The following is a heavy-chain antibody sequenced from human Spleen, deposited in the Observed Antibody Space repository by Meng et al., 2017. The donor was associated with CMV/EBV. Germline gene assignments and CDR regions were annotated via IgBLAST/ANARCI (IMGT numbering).Heavy chain of an antibody. CDR1: GFTFSAYA. Sequence: GGSLRLSCAASGFTFSAYAMHWVRQAPGEGLNWLAVISFDGIHKYYPDPVKGRFTISRDNSQNSLYLQMNSLRAEDTAVYYCASGGYCSSTSCYPSYFDYWGQGTLVTVSS. CDR2: ISFDGIHK. J-gene: IGHJ4*02. CDR3: ASGGYCSSTSCYPSYFDY. V-gene: IGHV3-30-3*01. D-gene: IGHD2-2*01.